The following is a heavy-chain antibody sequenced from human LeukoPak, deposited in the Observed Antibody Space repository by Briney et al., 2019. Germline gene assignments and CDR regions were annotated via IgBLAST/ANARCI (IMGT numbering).Heavy chain of an antibody. CDR3: ARDSSSWTFDY. CDR2: IYHSGST. D-gene: IGHD6-13*01. CDR1: GYSISSGYY. J-gene: IGHJ4*02. Sequence: SETLSLTCAVSGYSISSGYYWGWIRQPPGKGLKWIGSIYHSGSTYYNPSLKSRVTISVDTSKNQFSLKLSSVTAADTAVYYCARDSSSWTFDYWGQGTLVTVSS. V-gene: IGHV4-38-2*02.